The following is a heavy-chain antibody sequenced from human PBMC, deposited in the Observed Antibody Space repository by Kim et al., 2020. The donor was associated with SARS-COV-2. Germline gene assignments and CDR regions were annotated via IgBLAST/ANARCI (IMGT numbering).Heavy chain of an antibody. J-gene: IGHJ6*02. Sequence: SLKSRVTISVETSKNQFSLKLSSVTAADTAVYYCARDTMVRGVIYYGMDVWGQGTTVTVSS. V-gene: IGHV4-39*07. CDR3: ARDTMVRGVIYYGMDV. D-gene: IGHD3-10*01.